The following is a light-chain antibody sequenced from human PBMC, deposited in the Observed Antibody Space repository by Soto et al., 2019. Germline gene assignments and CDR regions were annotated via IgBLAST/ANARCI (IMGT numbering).Light chain of an antibody. Sequence: QSALTQARSVSGSPGQSVTISCTGTSSDVGGYNYVSWYQQHPGKAPKLMIYDVSKRPSGVPDRFSGSKSGNTASLTISGLQAEDEADYYCCLYADSYTFEFGGGTKLTVL. J-gene: IGLJ2*01. CDR2: DVS. V-gene: IGLV2-11*01. CDR3: CLYADSYTFE. CDR1: SSDVGGYNY.